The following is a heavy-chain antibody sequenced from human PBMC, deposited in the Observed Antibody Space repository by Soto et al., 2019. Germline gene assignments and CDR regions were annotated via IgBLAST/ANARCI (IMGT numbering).Heavy chain of an antibody. Sequence: SETLSLTCAVSGGSISSGGYSWSWIRQPPGKGLEWIGYIYHSGSTYYNPSLKSRVTISVDRSKNQFSLKLSSVTAADTAVYYCARARGYCSSTSCYTGGYYYYGMDVWGQGTTVTVSS. D-gene: IGHD2-2*02. CDR1: GGSISSGGYS. CDR3: ARARGYCSSTSCYTGGYYYYGMDV. CDR2: IYHSGST. V-gene: IGHV4-30-2*01. J-gene: IGHJ6*02.